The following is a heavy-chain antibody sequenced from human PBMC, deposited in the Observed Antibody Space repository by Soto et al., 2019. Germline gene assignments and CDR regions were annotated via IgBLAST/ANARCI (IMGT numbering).Heavy chain of an antibody. V-gene: IGHV4-61*08. CDR2: IYYSGST. CDR1: GGSISSGDYY. Sequence: SETLSLTCTVSGGSISSGDYYWSWIRQPPGKGLEWIGYIYYSGSTNYNPSLKSRVTISVDTSKNQFSLKLSSVTAADTAVYYCARLAEYCSGGSCYSLKLATFDPWGQGTLVTGSS. CDR3: ARLAEYCSGGSCYSLKLATFDP. J-gene: IGHJ5*02. D-gene: IGHD2-15*01.